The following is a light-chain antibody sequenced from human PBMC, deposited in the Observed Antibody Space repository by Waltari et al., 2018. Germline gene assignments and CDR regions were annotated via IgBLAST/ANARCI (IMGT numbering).Light chain of an antibody. CDR3: QSGDSSGVVV. V-gene: IGLV3-25*03. CDR2: KDT. CDR1: ALPKQC. Sequence: SYELTQPPSVSVSPEQTARITCAGKALPKQCDFWYQQKSGQAPVVVIYKDTERPSGIPDRISGSSSGTTVTLTISGAQAEDEADYYCQSGDSSGVVVFGGGTKLTVL. J-gene: IGLJ2*01.